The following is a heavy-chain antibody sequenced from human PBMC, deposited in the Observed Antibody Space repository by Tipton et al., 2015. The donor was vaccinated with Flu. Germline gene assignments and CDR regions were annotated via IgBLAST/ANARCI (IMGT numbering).Heavy chain of an antibody. CDR3: AKSGSYLEYLQH. J-gene: IGHJ1*01. V-gene: IGHV4-4*07. Sequence: TLSLTCTVSGGSISSYYWSWIRQPAGKGLEWIGRIYTSGSINYNPSLKSRVTMSVDTSKNQFSLKLTSVSAADTAVYYCAKSGSYLEYLQHWGQGTLVTVSS. CDR2: IYTSGSI. CDR1: GGSISSYY. D-gene: IGHD1-26*01.